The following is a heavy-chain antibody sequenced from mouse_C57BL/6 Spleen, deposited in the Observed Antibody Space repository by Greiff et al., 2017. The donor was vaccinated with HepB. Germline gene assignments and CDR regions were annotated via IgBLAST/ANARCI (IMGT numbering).Heavy chain of an antibody. V-gene: IGHV1-55*01. Sequence: VKLMESGAELVKPGASVKMSCKASGYTFTSYWITWVKQRPGQGLEWIGDIYPGSGSTNYNEKFKSKATLTVDTSSSTAYMQLSSLTSEDSAVYYCARRRGWDEGYFDYWGQGTTLTVSS. CDR1: GYTFTSYW. J-gene: IGHJ2*01. D-gene: IGHD4-1*01. CDR2: IYPGSGST. CDR3: ARRRGWDEGYFDY.